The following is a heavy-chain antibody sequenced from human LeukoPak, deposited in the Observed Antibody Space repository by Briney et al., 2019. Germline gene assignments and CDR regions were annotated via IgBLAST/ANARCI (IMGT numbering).Heavy chain of an antibody. D-gene: IGHD6-19*01. J-gene: IGHJ4*02. CDR2: IWYDGSNK. CDR3: AKVSPGYSSGFDY. CDR1: GFTFSSYG. V-gene: IGHV3-33*06. Sequence: GGSLRLSCAASGFTFSSYGMHWVRQAPGKGQEWVAVIWYDGSNKYYADSVKGRFTISRDNSKNTLYLQMNSLRAEDTAVYYCAKVSPGYSSGFDYWGQGTLVTVSS.